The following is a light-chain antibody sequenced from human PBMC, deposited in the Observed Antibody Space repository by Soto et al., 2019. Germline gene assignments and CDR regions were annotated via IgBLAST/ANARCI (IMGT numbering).Light chain of an antibody. CDR2: AAS. CDR3: QQRNSYPIT. J-gene: IGKJ5*01. V-gene: IGKV1-9*01. CDR1: QGISSY. Sequence: IQLTQSPSSLSASVGDRVTITCRASQGISSYLAWYQQKPGKAPKLLIYAASTLQSGVPSRFSGSGSGTDFTLTISSLQTEDFATYYCQQRNSYPITFGQGTRLEIK.